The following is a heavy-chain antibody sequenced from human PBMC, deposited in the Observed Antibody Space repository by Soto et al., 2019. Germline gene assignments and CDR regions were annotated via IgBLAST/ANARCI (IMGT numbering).Heavy chain of an antibody. CDR3: TRDGRGLGRLSLFEY. Sequence: LRLSCAASGFNVNSDYMNWVRQTPGKGLEWVASIYSGETTYYADSVRGRFTISSDKSKNTLYFQLSSLRIEDTAVYYCTRDGRGLGRLSLFEYWGQGVLVTVSS. V-gene: IGHV3-53*01. J-gene: IGHJ4*02. CDR1: GFNVNSDY. D-gene: IGHD2-21*02. CDR2: IYSGETT.